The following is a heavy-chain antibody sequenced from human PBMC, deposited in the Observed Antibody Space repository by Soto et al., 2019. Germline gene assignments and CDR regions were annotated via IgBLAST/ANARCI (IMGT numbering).Heavy chain of an antibody. D-gene: IGHD2-2*01. J-gene: IGHJ3*02. Sequence: ASVKVSCKASGYTFTGYYMHWVRQAPGQGLEWMGWINPNSGGTNYAQKFQGRVTMTRDTSISTAYMELSRLRSDDTAVYYCARKPPNRVPAARTKSAFDIWGQGTMVTVSS. V-gene: IGHV1-2*02. CDR1: GYTFTGYY. CDR3: ARKPPNRVPAARTKSAFDI. CDR2: INPNSGGT.